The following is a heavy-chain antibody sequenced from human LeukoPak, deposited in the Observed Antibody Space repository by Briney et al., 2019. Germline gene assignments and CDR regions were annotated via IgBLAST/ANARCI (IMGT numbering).Heavy chain of an antibody. J-gene: IGHJ4*02. CDR3: ARSTTTSLFDY. Sequence: PGGSLRLSCAGSGFTFSSYEMNWVRQAPGKGREWVSFITSSGTSMFYADSVKGRFTISRDNAKNSLYLQMNSLRAEDTAVYYCARSTTTSLFDYWGQGTLVSVSS. V-gene: IGHV3-48*03. D-gene: IGHD1-1*01. CDR2: ITSSGTSM. CDR1: GFTFSSYE.